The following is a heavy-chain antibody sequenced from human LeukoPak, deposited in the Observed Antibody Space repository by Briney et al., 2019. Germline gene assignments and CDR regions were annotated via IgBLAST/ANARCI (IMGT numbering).Heavy chain of an antibody. V-gene: IGHV3-33*06. CDR1: GFTFSSYG. J-gene: IGHJ3*02. D-gene: IGHD2-8*02. CDR2: IWYDGSNK. CDR3: AKTYMWSIDAFHI. Sequence: PGGSLRLSCAASGFTFSSYGMHWVRQAPGKGLEWVAVIWYDGSNKYYADSVKGRVTISRDNSKNTLFLQLNSLRAEDAAVYYCAKTYMWSIDAFHIWGQGTMVTVSS.